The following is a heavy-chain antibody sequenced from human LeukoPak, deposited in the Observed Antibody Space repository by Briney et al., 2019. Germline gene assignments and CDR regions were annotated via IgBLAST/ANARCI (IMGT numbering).Heavy chain of an antibody. CDR3: ARDLGITY. V-gene: IGHV3-30-3*01. CDR1: GFTFSRNA. CDR2: ISYDGSNI. Sequence: GGSLRLSCAASGFTFSRNAMHWVRQAPGKGLEWVAVISYDGSNIHYADSVKGRFTISRDNSKNTLYLQMNSLRAEDTAVYYCARDLGITYWGQGTLVTVSS. J-gene: IGHJ4*02. D-gene: IGHD7-27*01.